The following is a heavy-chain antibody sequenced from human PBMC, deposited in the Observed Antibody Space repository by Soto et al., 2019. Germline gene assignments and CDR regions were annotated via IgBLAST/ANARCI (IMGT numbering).Heavy chain of an antibody. CDR2: IPYDARSE. D-gene: IGHD3-3*02. Sequence: QVQLVESGGGVVQPGRSLRLSCAASGFTFSNFGMHWVRQAPGKGLERVALIPYDARSEHYADSVKGRFTISRDNSKNTLSLQMNSLRPEDAGIYYCAKDHFREDTYYYYGMDVWGQGTTVTV. CDR1: GFTFSNFG. J-gene: IGHJ6*02. V-gene: IGHV3-30*18. CDR3: AKDHFREDTYYYYGMDV.